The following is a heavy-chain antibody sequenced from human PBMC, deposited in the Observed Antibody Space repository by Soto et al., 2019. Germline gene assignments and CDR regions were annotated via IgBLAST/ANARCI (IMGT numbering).Heavy chain of an antibody. V-gene: IGHV1-18*04. D-gene: IGHD2-8*01. J-gene: IGHJ6*02. CDR3: ARESGDCTNGVCYYGMDV. CDR2: ISAYNSNT. CDR1: GYTFTSYG. Sequence: GASVKVSCKASGYTFTSYGISWVRQAPGQGLEWMGWISAYNSNTNYAQKLQGRVTMTTDTSTSTAYMELRSLRSDDTAVYYCARESGDCTNGVCYYGMDVWGQGTTVTVSS.